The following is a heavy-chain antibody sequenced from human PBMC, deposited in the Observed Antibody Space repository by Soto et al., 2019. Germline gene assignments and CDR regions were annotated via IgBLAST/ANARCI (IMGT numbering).Heavy chain of an antibody. CDR2: IYYSGRT. Sequence: PSETLSLTCTVSGGSIRSDYWNWIRQSPGKGLEWIGYIYYSGRTSYNPSLESRVTLSMDTSKNQFSLNLTSVTAADTAMYYCGRVIVGPTFPYIDYWGQGALVTVSS. V-gene: IGHV4-59*01. CDR3: GRVIVGPTFPYIDY. J-gene: IGHJ4*02. CDR1: GGSIRSDY. D-gene: IGHD1-26*01.